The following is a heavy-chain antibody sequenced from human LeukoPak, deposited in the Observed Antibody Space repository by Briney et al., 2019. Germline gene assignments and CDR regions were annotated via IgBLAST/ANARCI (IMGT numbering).Heavy chain of an antibody. Sequence: SETLSLTCAVYGESFSGYYWSWIRQPPGKGLEWIGEINHSGSTNYNPSLKSRVTISVDTSKNQFSLKLSSVTAADTAVYYCARLALDSGSSDRDYWGQGTLVTVSS. CDR3: ARLALDSGSSDRDY. CDR2: INHSGST. D-gene: IGHD1-26*01. J-gene: IGHJ4*02. CDR1: GESFSGYY. V-gene: IGHV4-34*01.